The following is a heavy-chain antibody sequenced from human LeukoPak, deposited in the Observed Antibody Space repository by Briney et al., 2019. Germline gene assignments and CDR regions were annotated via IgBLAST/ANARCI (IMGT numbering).Heavy chain of an antibody. CDR3: ARVGVVVTAEDFDY. J-gene: IGHJ4*02. D-gene: IGHD2-21*02. CDR2: IIPILGIA. V-gene: IGHV1-69*04. CDR1: GGTFSSYA. Sequence: GSSVKVSCKASGGTFSSYAISWVRQAPGQGLEWMGRIIPILGIANYAQKFQGRVTITADKSTSTAYMELSSLRSEDTAVYYCARVGVVVTAEDFDYWGQGTLVTVSS.